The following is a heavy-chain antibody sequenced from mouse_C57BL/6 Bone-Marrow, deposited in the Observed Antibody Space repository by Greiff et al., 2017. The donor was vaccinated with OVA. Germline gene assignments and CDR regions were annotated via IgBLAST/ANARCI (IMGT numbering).Heavy chain of an antibody. J-gene: IGHJ2*01. Sequence: QVQLQQSGPELVKPGASVKISCKASGYAFSSSWMNWVKQRPGKGLEWIGRIYPGDGDTNYNGKFKGKATLTADKSSSTAYMQLSSLTSEDSAVYFCQLGAFDYWGQGTTLTVSS. CDR1: GYAFSSSW. CDR3: QLGAFDY. V-gene: IGHV1-82*01. CDR2: IYPGDGDT. D-gene: IGHD4-1*02.